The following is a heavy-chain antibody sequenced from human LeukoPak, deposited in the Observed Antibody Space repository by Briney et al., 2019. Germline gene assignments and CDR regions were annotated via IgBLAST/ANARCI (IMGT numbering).Heavy chain of an antibody. CDR1: GFTFSTYW. V-gene: IGHV3-74*03. J-gene: IGHJ3*02. CDR2: INSDGSST. D-gene: IGHD4-23*01. CDR3: ARDKYGGNSNAFDI. Sequence: GGSLRLSCAASGFTFSTYWMHWVRHAPGKGLVWVSRINSDGSSTEYADAVKGRFTISRDNAKNTLYLQMNSLRAEDTAMYYCARDKYGGNSNAFDIWGQGTMVTVSS.